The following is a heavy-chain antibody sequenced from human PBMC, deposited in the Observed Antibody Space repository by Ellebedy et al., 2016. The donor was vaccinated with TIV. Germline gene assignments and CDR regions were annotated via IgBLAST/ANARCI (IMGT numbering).Heavy chain of an antibody. CDR1: GFTFSSYG. D-gene: IGHD1-26*01. J-gene: IGHJ4*02. Sequence: GESLKISCAASGFTFSSYGMHWVRQAPGKGLEWVAVIWYDGSNKYYADSVKGRFTISRDNSKNTLYLQMNSLRAEDTAVYYCAILGATHFDYWGLGTLVTVSS. CDR2: IWYDGSNK. CDR3: AILGATHFDY. V-gene: IGHV3-33*01.